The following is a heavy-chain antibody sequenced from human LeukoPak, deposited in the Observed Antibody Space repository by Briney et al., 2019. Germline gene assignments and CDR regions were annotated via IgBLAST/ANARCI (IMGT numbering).Heavy chain of an antibody. D-gene: IGHD6-19*01. Sequence: SETLSLTCTVSGASISSGDYYWSWIRQPPGKGLEWIGEINHSGSTNYNPSLKSRVTISVDTSKNQFSLKLSSVTAADTAVYYCARGRSGAVAGTLDYWGQGTLVTVSS. V-gene: IGHV4-30-4*01. CDR1: GASISSGDYY. CDR3: ARGRSGAVAGTLDY. CDR2: INHSGST. J-gene: IGHJ4*02.